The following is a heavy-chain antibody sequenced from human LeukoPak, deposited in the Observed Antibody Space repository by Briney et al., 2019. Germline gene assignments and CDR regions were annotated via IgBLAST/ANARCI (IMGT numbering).Heavy chain of an antibody. CDR3: AREVWSGYYVSYYFDY. D-gene: IGHD3-3*01. CDR1: GGSISSYY. V-gene: IGHV4-59*01. CDR2: IYYSGST. Sequence: SETLSLTCTVSGGSISSYYWNWIRQPPGKGLEWIGYIYYSGSTNYNPSLKSRVTISVDTSKNQFSLKLSSVTAADTAVYYCAREVWSGYYVSYYFDYWGQGTLVTVPS. J-gene: IGHJ4*02.